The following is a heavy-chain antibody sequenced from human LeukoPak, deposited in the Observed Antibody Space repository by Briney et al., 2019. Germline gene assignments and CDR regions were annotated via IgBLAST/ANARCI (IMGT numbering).Heavy chain of an antibody. CDR3: AKVPCSGGSCYPN. CDR1: GFTFSSYA. CDR2: FSGSGGST. V-gene: IGHV3-23*01. J-gene: IGHJ4*02. D-gene: IGHD2-15*01. Sequence: GGSLRLSCAASGFTFSSYAMSWVRQAPGKGLEWVSAFSGSGGSTYYADSVKGRFTISRDNPNNNRYLQINSLRPEGTALYYCAKVPCSGGSCYPNWGQGTLVTVSS.